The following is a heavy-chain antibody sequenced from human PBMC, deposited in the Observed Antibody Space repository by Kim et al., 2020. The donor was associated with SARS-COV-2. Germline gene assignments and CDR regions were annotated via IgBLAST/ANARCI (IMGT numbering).Heavy chain of an antibody. V-gene: IGHV4-59*01. D-gene: IGHD4-17*01. CDR3: ARDYGDYLFDY. Sequence: SETLSLTCTVSGGSISSYYWSWIRQPPGKGLEWIGYIYYSGSTNYNPSLKSRVTISVDTSKNQFSLKLSSVTAADTAVYYCARDYGDYLFDYWGQGTLVTVSS. CDR1: GGSISSYY. CDR2: IYYSGST. J-gene: IGHJ4*02.